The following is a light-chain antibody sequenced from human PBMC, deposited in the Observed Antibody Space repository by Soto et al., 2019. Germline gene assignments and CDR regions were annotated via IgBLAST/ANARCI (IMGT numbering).Light chain of an antibody. CDR3: AAWDDSLHGHVV. Sequence: QSVLTQPPSASGTPGQRVTISCSGSNSNIESNTVNWYQQLPGTAPKLLIYSNNQQPSGVPDRFSGSKSGTSASLAISGLQAEDEADYYCAAWDDSLHGHVVFGGWTKLTVL. J-gene: IGLJ2*01. CDR1: NSNIESNT. V-gene: IGLV1-44*01. CDR2: SNN.